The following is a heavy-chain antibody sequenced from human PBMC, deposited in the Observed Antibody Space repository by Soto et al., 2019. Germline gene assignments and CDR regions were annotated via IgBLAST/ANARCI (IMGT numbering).Heavy chain of an antibody. J-gene: IGHJ4*02. V-gene: IGHV4-34*01. CDR1: GGSFSGYY. Sequence: QVQLQQWGAGLLKPSETLSLTCAVYGGSFSGYYWSWIRQRPGKGLEWIGEINHSGSTNYNPSLKSQVTLSVHTSKNHFSPQLSSVTAADTAVYYCAKGRSRPLVYHPHCGQGTLVTVSS. D-gene: IGHD6-13*01. CDR3: AKGRSRPLVYHPH. CDR2: INHSGST.